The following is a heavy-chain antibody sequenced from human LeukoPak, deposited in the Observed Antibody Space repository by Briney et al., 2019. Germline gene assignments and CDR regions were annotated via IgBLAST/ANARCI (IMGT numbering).Heavy chain of an antibody. D-gene: IGHD3-16*02. CDR2: ISGSGGST. CDR1: GFTFSSYA. Sequence: GGSLRLSCAASGFTFSSYAMSWVRQAPGKGLEWASAISGSGGSTYYADSVKGRFTISRDNSKNTLYLQMNSLRAEDTAVYYCAKDQNVWGSYRPPLDYWGQGTLVTVSS. J-gene: IGHJ4*02. V-gene: IGHV3-23*01. CDR3: AKDQNVWGSYRPPLDY.